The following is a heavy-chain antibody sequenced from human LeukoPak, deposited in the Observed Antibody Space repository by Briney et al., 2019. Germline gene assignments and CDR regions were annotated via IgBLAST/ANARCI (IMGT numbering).Heavy chain of an antibody. Sequence: PSETLSLTCSVSGGSISGYYWTWIRQPPGKGLEWIGYIHSSGSTTYNPSLKSRVTMSVDTPKNQFSLKVSSVTAADTAVYYCARNIRVQLWTDYYYYGMDVWGQGTTVTVSS. CDR3: ARNIRVQLWTDYYYYGMDV. V-gene: IGHV4-59*12. D-gene: IGHD5-18*01. CDR1: GGSISGYY. CDR2: IHSSGST. J-gene: IGHJ6*02.